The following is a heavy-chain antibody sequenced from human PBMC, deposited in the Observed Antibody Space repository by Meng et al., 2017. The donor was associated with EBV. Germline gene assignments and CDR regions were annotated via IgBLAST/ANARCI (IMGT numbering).Heavy chain of an antibody. CDR2: FLPRLGAP. CDR1: GGPFRYYA. J-gene: IGHJ4*02. V-gene: IGHV1-69*01. D-gene: IGHD3-10*01. Sequence: VRLGQFAAEVKKPGSSVKVSCKTSGGPFRYYAISWVRQAPGQGLEWLGGFLPRLGAPNYAQKFHGRVKITADESTSTHYMDLSSLRSEDTAIYYCASESGRGYTPDYWGQGTLVTVSS. CDR3: ASESGRGYTPDY.